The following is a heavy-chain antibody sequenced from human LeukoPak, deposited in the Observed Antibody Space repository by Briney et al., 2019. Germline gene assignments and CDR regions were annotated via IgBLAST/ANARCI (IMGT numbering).Heavy chain of an antibody. D-gene: IGHD3-22*01. Sequence: PGGSLRLSCAASRFTFSNYAMHWVRQAPGKGLEWVAVISYDGINKYYADSVKGRFTISRDNSKNTLYLQMNSLRVEDTAVYYCASNPNYYDSDGYYYDIFDIWGQGTMVTVSS. CDR2: ISYDGINK. CDR3: ASNPNYYDSDGYYYDIFDI. CDR1: RFTFSNYA. J-gene: IGHJ3*02. V-gene: IGHV3-30-3*01.